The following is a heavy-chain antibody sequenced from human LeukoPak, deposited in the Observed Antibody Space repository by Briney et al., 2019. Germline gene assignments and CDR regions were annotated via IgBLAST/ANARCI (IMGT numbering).Heavy chain of an antibody. CDR2: INHSGST. CDR3: ATGVNIVVGEPRFDY. CDR1: GGSFSGYY. D-gene: IGHD2-2*01. J-gene: IGHJ4*02. V-gene: IGHV4-34*01. Sequence: PSETLSLTCAVYGGSFSGYYWSWIRQPPGKGLEWIGEINHSGSTNYNPSLKSRVTISVDTSKNQFSLKLSSVTAADTAVYYCATGVNIVVGEPRFDYWGQGTLVTVSS.